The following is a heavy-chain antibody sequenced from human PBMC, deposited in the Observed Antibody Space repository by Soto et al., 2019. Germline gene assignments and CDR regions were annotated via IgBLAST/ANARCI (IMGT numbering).Heavy chain of an antibody. V-gene: IGHV1-69*02. D-gene: IGHD3-10*01. Sequence: QVQLVQSGAEVKKPGSSVKVSCKASGGTFSSYTISWVRQAPGQGLEWMGRIIPILGIANYAQKFQGRVTXTXXKSASTAYMELSSLRSEDTAVYYCARGSEGYYFDYWGQGTLVTVSS. J-gene: IGHJ4*02. CDR3: ARGSEGYYFDY. CDR2: IIPILGIA. CDR1: GGTFSSYT.